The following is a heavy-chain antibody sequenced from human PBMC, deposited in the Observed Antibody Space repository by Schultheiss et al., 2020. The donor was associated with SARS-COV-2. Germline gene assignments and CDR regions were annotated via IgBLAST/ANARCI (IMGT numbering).Heavy chain of an antibody. CDR2: IYYSGSS. Sequence: SETLSLTCAVSGYSISSGYYWGWIRQPPGKGLEWIGYIYYSGSSNYDPSLKSRATISVDTSKNQFSLKLSSVTAADTAVYYCARDRGGWGFDYWGQGTLVTVSS. CDR3: ARDRGGWGFDY. J-gene: IGHJ4*02. CDR1: GYSISSGYY. V-gene: IGHV4-61*01. D-gene: IGHD6-19*01.